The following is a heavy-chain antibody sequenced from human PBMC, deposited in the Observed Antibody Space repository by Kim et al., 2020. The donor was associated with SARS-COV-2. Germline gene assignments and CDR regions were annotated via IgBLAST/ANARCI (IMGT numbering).Heavy chain of an antibody. CDR1: GYTFTSYA. CDR3: ARVQAGFRELLGYFQH. Sequence: ASVKVSCKASGYTFTSYAMNWVRQAPGQGLEWMGWINTNTGNPTYAQGFTGRFVFSLDTSVSTAYLQISSLKAEDTAVYYCARVQAGFRELLGYFQHWGQGTLVTVSS. D-gene: IGHD3-10*01. CDR2: INTNTGNP. J-gene: IGHJ1*01. V-gene: IGHV7-4-1*02.